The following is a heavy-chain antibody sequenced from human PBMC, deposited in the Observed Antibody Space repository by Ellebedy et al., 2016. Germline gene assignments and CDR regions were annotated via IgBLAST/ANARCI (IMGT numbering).Heavy chain of an antibody. D-gene: IGHD3-10*01. Sequence: SETLSLTCTVSGGSMSSYYWSWIRRSPGKGLEWIAYIYYSGTTNYNPSLKSRLTISVDTSVNQFSLMMNSVTAADTAAYYCARHRRYNYGYFDFWGQGTLVTVSS. J-gene: IGHJ4*02. CDR1: GGSMSSYY. V-gene: IGHV4-59*08. CDR3: ARHRRYNYGYFDF. CDR2: IYYSGTT.